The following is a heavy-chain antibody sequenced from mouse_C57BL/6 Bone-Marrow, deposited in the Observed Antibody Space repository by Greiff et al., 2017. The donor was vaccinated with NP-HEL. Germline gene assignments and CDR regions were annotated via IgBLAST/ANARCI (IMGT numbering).Heavy chain of an antibody. Sequence: EVQLQESGGGLVKPGGSLKHSCAASGFTFSDYGMHWVRQAPEKGLEWVAYISSGSSTIYYADTVKGRFTISRDNAKNTLFLQMTSLRSEDTAMYYCARDGSSPAWFAYWGQGTLVTVSA. CDR1: GFTFSDYG. CDR3: ARDGSSPAWFAY. V-gene: IGHV5-17*01. CDR2: ISSGSSTI. J-gene: IGHJ3*01. D-gene: IGHD1-1*01.